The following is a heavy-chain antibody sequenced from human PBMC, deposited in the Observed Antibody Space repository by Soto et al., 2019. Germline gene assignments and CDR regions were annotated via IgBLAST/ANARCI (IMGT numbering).Heavy chain of an antibody. J-gene: IGHJ4*02. CDR2: INPGGGRT. Sequence: QVQLVQSGAEVKKPGASVKVSCKVSGNIFTSHYMHWVRQAPGQGLDWMAMINPGGGRTSCAQMSQGRVTMTRDTSTSTVHMELSSLRSEDTAVYYCFRDVGDWGQGTLVTVSS. D-gene: IGHD3-3*01. CDR3: FRDVGD. CDR1: GNIFTSHY. V-gene: IGHV1-46*03.